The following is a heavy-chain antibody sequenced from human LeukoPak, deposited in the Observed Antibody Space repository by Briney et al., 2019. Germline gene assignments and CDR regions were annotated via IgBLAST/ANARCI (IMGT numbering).Heavy chain of an antibody. CDR2: IIPIFGTA. J-gene: IGHJ4*02. CDR1: GGTFSSYA. V-gene: IGHV1-69*01. CDR3: AGANYDFWSGYYFIY. Sequence: GSSVKVSCKASGGTFSSYAICWVRQAPGQGLEWMGGIIPIFGTANYAQKFQGRVTIIADESTSTAYMELSSLRSEDTAVYYCAGANYDFWSGYYFIYWGQGTLVTVSS. D-gene: IGHD3-3*01.